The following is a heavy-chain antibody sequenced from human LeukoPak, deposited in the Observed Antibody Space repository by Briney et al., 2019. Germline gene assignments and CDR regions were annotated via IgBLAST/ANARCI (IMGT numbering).Heavy chain of an antibody. V-gene: IGHV3-23*01. Sequence: GGSLRLSCAASGFTFSRYAMNWVRQAPGKGLGWVSVISRSGANKYYADSVKGRFTISRDTSRDSLYLQMNSLRAEDTAIYYCARSATTITENVEHYFDYWGQGSLVTVSS. CDR2: ISRSGANK. CDR3: ARSATTITENVEHYFDY. CDR1: GFTFSRYA. J-gene: IGHJ4*02. D-gene: IGHD4-11*01.